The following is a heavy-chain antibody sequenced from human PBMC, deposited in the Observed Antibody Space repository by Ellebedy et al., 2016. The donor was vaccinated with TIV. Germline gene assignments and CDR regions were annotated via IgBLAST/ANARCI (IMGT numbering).Heavy chain of an antibody. Sequence: AASVKVSCKASGYTFSDYYIHWVRQAPGQGLEWMGWISPNSGGTNYAQKFQGWVTMTRDTSISTAYMELSRLRSNDTAVYYCARGNWNIVVAGENWFDPWGQGTLVTVSS. J-gene: IGHJ5*02. D-gene: IGHD6-19*01. CDR2: ISPNSGGT. CDR1: GYTFSDYY. V-gene: IGHV1-2*04. CDR3: ARGNWNIVVAGENWFDP.